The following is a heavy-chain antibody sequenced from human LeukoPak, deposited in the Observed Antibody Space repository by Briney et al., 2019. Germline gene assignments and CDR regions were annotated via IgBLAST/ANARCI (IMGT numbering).Heavy chain of an antibody. Sequence: ASVKLSCKASGYTFTGYYMHWVRQAPGQGLEWVGLVNPKNGDTKYAQKFQGRVTMTRDTSVSTVYMELSRLRSDDTAVYYCARDSRVTNGDYWGQGTLVTVSS. CDR3: ARDSRVTNGDY. CDR1: GYTFTGYY. J-gene: IGHJ4*02. D-gene: IGHD3-10*01. V-gene: IGHV1-2*02. CDR2: VNPKNGDT.